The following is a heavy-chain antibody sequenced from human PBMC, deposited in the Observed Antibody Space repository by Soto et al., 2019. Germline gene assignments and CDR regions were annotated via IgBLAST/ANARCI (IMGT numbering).Heavy chain of an antibody. CDR1: GGSFSSYD. J-gene: IGHJ4*02. CDR2: IIPIFGTA. Sequence: SVKVSCKASGGSFSSYDISWVRQAPGPGLEWMGGIIPIFGTANYAQKFQGRVTITADESTSTAYMELSSLRSEDTAVYYCARAPSYYYDSSGYFDYRGQGTLVTLSS. D-gene: IGHD3-22*01. V-gene: IGHV1-69*13. CDR3: ARAPSYYYDSSGYFDY.